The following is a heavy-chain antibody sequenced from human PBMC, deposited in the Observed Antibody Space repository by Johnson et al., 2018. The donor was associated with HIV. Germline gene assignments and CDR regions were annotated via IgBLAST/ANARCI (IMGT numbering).Heavy chain of an antibody. J-gene: IGHJ3*02. CDR2: IYSGGAT. CDR3: ARGLGDSRVVDAYDI. D-gene: IGHD4-17*01. CDR1: GFTVNSNY. V-gene: IGHV3-66*01. Sequence: VQLVESGGGLVQPGGSLRLSCGASGFTVNSNYMTWVRQAPGKGLEWVAVIYSGGATYYADSVKGRFTISRDNPKNTLYLQMNSLRVEDTAVYYCARGLGDSRVVDAYDIWGQGTMVTVSS.